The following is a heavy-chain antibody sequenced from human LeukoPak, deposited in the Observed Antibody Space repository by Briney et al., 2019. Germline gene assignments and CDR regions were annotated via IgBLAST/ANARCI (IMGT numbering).Heavy chain of an antibody. D-gene: IGHD3-9*01. Sequence: PGGSLRLSCAVSGFTFSSYAMRWVRQAPGKGLEWVSDITSSGDSTYYADSVKGRFTISRDNRKNTLYLQMNSPRAEDTAIYYCVKEYFGFAFDYWGQGTVVTVSS. CDR2: ITSSGDST. CDR3: VKEYFGFAFDY. CDR1: GFTFSSYA. V-gene: IGHV3-23*01. J-gene: IGHJ4*02.